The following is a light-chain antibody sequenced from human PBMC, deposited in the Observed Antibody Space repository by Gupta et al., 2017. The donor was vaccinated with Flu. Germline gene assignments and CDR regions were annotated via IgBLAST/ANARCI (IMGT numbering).Light chain of an antibody. J-gene: IGKJ4*01. Sequence: DIQVTQSPSFLSASVGDTVTITCRTSQGLTGYLGWYQQKPGKAPRLLIYDASTLQSGVPSRFSGSGSGTEATLPIPSMQTEDFETDYCQKNGYFGGGTKVEIK. CDR3: QKNGY. V-gene: IGKV1-9*01. CDR1: QGLTGY. CDR2: DAS.